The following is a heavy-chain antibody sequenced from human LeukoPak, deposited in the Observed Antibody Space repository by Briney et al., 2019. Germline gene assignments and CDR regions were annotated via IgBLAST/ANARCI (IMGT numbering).Heavy chain of an antibody. CDR2: IIPILGIA. J-gene: IGHJ4*02. V-gene: IGHV1-69*02. Sequence: SVKVSCKASGGTFSSYTISWVRQAPGQGFEWMGRIIPILGIANYAQKFQGRVTITADKSTSTAYMELSSLRSEDTAVYYCARRVADHFDYWGQGTLVTVSS. CDR1: GGTFSSYT. CDR3: ARRVADHFDY. D-gene: IGHD6-19*01.